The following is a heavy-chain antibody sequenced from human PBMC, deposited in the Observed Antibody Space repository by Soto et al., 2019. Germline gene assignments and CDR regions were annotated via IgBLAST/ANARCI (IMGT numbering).Heavy chain of an antibody. CDR1: GFTFSSYW. V-gene: IGHV3-74*01. J-gene: IGHJ4*02. D-gene: IGHD6-13*01. CDR2: INSDGSST. Sequence: GGSLRLSCAASGFTFSSYWMHWVRQAPGKGLVWVSRINSDGSSTSYADSVKGRFTISRDNAKNTLYLQMNSLRAEDTAVYYCARGGYSSSWFSVVDYWGQGTLVT. CDR3: ARGGYSSSWFSVVDY.